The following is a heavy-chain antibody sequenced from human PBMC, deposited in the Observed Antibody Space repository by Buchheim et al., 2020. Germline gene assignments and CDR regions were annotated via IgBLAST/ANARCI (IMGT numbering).Heavy chain of an antibody. V-gene: IGHV3-7*01. J-gene: IGHJ4*02. CDR3: ARDVPDY. Sequence: EVQLVESGGGLVQPGGSLRLSCAASGFTFSGYWMSWVRQAPGKGLEWVADINQEGSEKNYVDSVKGRFTIVRDNAKNSVYLQMNSLRVEDTAVYFCARDVPDYWGQGTL. CDR2: INQEGSEK. CDR1: GFTFSGYW.